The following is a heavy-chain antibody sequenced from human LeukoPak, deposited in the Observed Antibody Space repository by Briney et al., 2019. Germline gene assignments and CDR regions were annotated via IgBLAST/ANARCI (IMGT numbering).Heavy chain of an antibody. CDR3: AKDTVKVTTIRRVPHYMDV. CDR1: GFTFNTYG. Sequence: GGSLRLSCAASGFTFNTYGIHWVRQAPGKGLEGVAFIRYDGSIKYYADSVKGRFTISRENSKNTLYLQMNSLRAEDTALYYCAKDTVKVTTIRRVPHYMDVWGKGTTVTISS. CDR2: IRYDGSIK. J-gene: IGHJ6*03. D-gene: IGHD5-12*01. V-gene: IGHV3-30*02.